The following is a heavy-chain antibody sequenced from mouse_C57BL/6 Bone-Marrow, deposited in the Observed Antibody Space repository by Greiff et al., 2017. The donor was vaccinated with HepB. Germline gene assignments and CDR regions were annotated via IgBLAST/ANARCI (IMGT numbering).Heavy chain of an antibody. D-gene: IGHD2-5*01. Sequence: VQLQQSGAELVKPGASVKISCKASGYAFSSYWMNWVKQRPGKGLEWIGQIYPGDGDTNYNGKFKGKATLTADKSSSTAYMQRSSLTSEASAVYFCARRRDSNYPYFDYWGQGTTLTVSS. J-gene: IGHJ2*01. CDR3: ARRRDSNYPYFDY. CDR1: GYAFSSYW. CDR2: IYPGDGDT. V-gene: IGHV1-80*01.